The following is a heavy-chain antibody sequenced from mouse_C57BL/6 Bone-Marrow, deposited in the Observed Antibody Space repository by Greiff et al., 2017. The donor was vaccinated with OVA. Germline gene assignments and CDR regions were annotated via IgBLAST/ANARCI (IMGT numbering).Heavy chain of an antibody. D-gene: IGHD1-1*01. V-gene: IGHV1-64*01. CDR3: ARGYYYGTPAWFAY. J-gene: IGHJ3*01. CDR1: GYTFTSYW. CDR2: IHPNSGST. Sequence: VQLQQPGAELVKPGASVKLSCKASGYTFTSYWMHWVKQRPGQGLEWIGMIHPNSGSTNYNEKFKSKATLTVDKSSSTAYMQLSSLTSEDSAVYYCARGYYYGTPAWFAYWGQGTLVTVSA.